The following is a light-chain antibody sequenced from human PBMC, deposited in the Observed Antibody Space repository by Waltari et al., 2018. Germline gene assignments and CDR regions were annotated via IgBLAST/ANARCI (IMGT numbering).Light chain of an antibody. Sequence: DIVMTQSPDSLAVSLGERVTINCKSSQSLLYSSNEKNYLAWYQQKPGQAPKLLIYCASTRESGFPNRFSGSGSGTDFSLTISGLQAEDVAVYYCHQYYSTPWTFGQGTKVEIK. CDR3: HQYYSTPWT. CDR2: CAS. J-gene: IGKJ1*01. V-gene: IGKV4-1*01. CDR1: QSLLYSSNEKNY.